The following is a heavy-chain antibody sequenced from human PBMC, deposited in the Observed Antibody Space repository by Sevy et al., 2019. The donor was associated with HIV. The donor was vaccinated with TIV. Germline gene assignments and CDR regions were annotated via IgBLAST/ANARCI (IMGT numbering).Heavy chain of an antibody. CDR3: ARDPRMYGDYLLAYFDY. CDR2: IGYDGNNK. CDR1: GFTPSTYG. D-gene: IGHD2-8*01. J-gene: IGHJ4*02. V-gene: IGHV3-33*01. Sequence: GGSLRLSCAASGFTPSTYGMHWVRQAPGKGLEWVAVIGYDGNNKYYADSVKGRFTISRDNSKNTLFLQMDSLRAEDTAVYYCARDPRMYGDYLLAYFDYWGQGALVTVSS.